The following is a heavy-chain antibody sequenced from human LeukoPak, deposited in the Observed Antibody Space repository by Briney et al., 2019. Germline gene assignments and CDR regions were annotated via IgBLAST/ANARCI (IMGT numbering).Heavy chain of an antibody. D-gene: IGHD6-19*01. V-gene: IGHV4-4*07. CDR1: GSSISSYY. Sequence: SGTLSLTCTVSGSSISSYYWSWIRQPAGKGLEWIGRIYTSGSTNYNPSLKSRVTISVDTSNSQFSLKLSSVTAADTAVYFCARLVVAYSSGFYWGQGTLATVSS. CDR3: ARLVVAYSSGFY. CDR2: IYTSGST. J-gene: IGHJ4*02.